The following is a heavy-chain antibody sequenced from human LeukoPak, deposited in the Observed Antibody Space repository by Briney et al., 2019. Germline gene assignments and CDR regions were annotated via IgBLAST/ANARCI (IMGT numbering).Heavy chain of an antibody. CDR3: ARDTMVRGVRTFDY. D-gene: IGHD3-10*01. J-gene: IGHJ4*02. V-gene: IGHV4-39*07. CDR2: IYYSGST. CDR1: GGSISSSSYY. Sequence: PSETLSLTCTVSGGSISSSSYYWGWIRQPPVKGLEWIGSIYYSGSTYYNPSLKSRVTISVDTSKNQFSLKLSSVTAADTAVYYCARDTMVRGVRTFDYWGQGTLVTVSS.